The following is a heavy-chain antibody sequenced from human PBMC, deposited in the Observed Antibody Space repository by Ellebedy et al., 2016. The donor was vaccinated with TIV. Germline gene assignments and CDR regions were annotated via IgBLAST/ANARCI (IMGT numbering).Heavy chain of an antibody. D-gene: IGHD6-19*01. CDR3: ASGPGIAVARGY. Sequence: GESLKISXAASGFTFSSYAMSWVRQAPGKGLEWVSVIYSGGSTYYADSVKGRFTISRDNSKNTLYLQMNSLRAEDTAVYYCASGPGIAVARGYWGQGTLVTVSS. CDR2: IYSGGST. J-gene: IGHJ4*02. V-gene: IGHV3-53*01. CDR1: GFTFSSYA.